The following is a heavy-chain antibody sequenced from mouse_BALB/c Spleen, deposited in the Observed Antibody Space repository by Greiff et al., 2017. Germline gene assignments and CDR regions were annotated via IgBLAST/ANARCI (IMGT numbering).Heavy chain of an antibody. J-gene: IGHJ3*01. CDR3: ARSGGNYPFAY. Sequence: EVKLVESGPELVKPGASVKMSCTASGYTFTSYVMHWVKQKPGQGLEWIGYINPYNDGTKYNEKFKGKATLTSDKSSSTAYMELSSLTSEDSAVYYCARSGGNYPFAYWGQGTLVTVSA. CDR2: INPYNDGT. D-gene: IGHD2-1*01. CDR1: GYTFTSYV. V-gene: IGHV1-14*01.